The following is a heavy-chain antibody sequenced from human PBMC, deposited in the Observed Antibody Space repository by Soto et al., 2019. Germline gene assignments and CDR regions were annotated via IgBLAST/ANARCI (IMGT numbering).Heavy chain of an antibody. J-gene: IGHJ6*02. V-gene: IGHV4-39*01. D-gene: IGHD3-10*01. CDR1: GGSISSSYY. CDR2: IYYSGST. Sequence: QLQLQESGPGLVKPSETLSLTCTVSGGSISSSYYWGWIRQPPGKGLEWIGSIYYSGSTYYNPPLKSRVTISVDTSKNQFSLKLSSVTAADTAIYYCAKYYFGSRSYNGYYGMDVWGQGTTVTVSS. CDR3: AKYYFGSRSYNGYYGMDV.